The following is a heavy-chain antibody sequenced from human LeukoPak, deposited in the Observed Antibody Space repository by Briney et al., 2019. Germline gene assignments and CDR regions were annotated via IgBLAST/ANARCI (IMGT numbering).Heavy chain of an antibody. J-gene: IGHJ4*02. CDR2: ITTSDGNT. CDR1: GFTFSSYT. D-gene: IGHD7-27*01. V-gene: IGHV3-23*01. CDR3: AKDGGLWVSAHWGDS. Sequence: GGSLRLSCAASGFTFSSYTMSWVRQAAEKGLAWVSTITTSDGNTYYADSVKGRFTVSRDNSKNTLFLQMNSLRAEATAVYYCAKDGGLWVSAHWGDSWGRGTLVTVSS.